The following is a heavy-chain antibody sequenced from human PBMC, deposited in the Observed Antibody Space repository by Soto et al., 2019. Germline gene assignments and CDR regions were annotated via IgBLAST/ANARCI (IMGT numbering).Heavy chain of an antibody. CDR3: ARGWGLFDSSGYYSYYFDY. CDR1: GGSISSGDYY. J-gene: IGHJ4*02. D-gene: IGHD3-22*01. Sequence: QVQLQESGPGLVKPSQTLSLTCTVSGGSISSGDYYWSWIRQPPGKGLEWIGYMYYTGSTYYNSSLKGQVTISVDTSKNQFSLRLGSVTAADPGVYYCARGWGLFDSSGYYSYYFDYWGQGTLVTVSS. CDR2: MYYTGST. V-gene: IGHV4-30-4*01.